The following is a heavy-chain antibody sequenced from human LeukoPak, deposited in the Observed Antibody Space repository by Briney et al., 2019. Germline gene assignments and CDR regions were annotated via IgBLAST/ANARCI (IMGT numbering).Heavy chain of an antibody. CDR3: AKDLGY. Sequence: QAGGSLRLSCAASGFTFSSYGMHWVRQAPGKGLEWVAFIRYDGSNKYYADSVKGRFTISRDNSKNTLYLQMNSLRAEDTAVYYCAKDLGYWGQGTLVTVSS. V-gene: IGHV3-30*02. J-gene: IGHJ4*02. CDR1: GFTFSSYG. CDR2: IRYDGSNK. D-gene: IGHD7-27*01.